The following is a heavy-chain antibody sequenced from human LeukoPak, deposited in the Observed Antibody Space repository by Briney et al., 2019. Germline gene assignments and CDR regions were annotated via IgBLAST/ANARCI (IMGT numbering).Heavy chain of an antibody. J-gene: IGHJ6*03. CDR1: GGTFSSYA. D-gene: IGHD5-24*01. V-gene: IGHV1-69*06. Sequence: ASVKVSCKASGGTFSSYAISWVRQAPGQGLEWMGGIIPIFGTANYAQKFQGRVTITADKSTSTAYMELSSLRSEDTAVYYCARGGDSYNYGGYYYYMDVWGKGTTVTISS. CDR3: ARGGDSYNYGGYYYYMDV. CDR2: IIPIFGTA.